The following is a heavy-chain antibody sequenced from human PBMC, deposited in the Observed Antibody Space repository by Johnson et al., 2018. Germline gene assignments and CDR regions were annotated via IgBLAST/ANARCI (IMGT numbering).Heavy chain of an antibody. D-gene: IGHD5-18*01. CDR1: GFTFSSYW. CDR3: AKASTALVPFYYYYYMDV. V-gene: IGHV3-74*01. Sequence: VQLQESGGGLVQPGGSLRLSCAASGFTFSSYWMHWVRQAPGKGLVWVSRINSAGSSTSYADAVKGRFTISRDNSKNTLYLQMNRLRAEDTAVYYCAKASTALVPFYYYYYMDVWGEGTAVTVSS. J-gene: IGHJ6*03. CDR2: INSAGSST.